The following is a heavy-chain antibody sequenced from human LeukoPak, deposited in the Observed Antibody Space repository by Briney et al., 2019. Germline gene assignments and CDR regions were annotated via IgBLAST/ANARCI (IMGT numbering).Heavy chain of an antibody. D-gene: IGHD6-19*01. CDR2: ISGSGGST. V-gene: IGHV3-23*01. Sequence: GGSLRLSCAASGFTFSTYDMTWVRQAPGKGLEWVSSISGSGGSTYYADSVKGRFTTSRDNSKNTLYLQMNGLRAEDSAVYYCAKDLAAVPGNKYFAYWGQGTLVTVSS. CDR3: AKDLAAVPGNKYFAY. J-gene: IGHJ4*02. CDR1: GFTFSTYD.